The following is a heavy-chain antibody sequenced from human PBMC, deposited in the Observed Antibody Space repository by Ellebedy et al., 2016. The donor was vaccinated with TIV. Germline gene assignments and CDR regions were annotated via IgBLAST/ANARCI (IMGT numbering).Heavy chain of an antibody. CDR3: ARTAGTFPRYYFDY. V-gene: IGHV3-11*01. CDR1: GFTFSDYA. D-gene: IGHD6-13*01. CDR2: ISTRGDNT. Sequence: GGSLRLSCAASGFTFSDYAMSWVRQAPGKGLEWVSTISTRGDNTYYADSVKGRFTISRDNAKNSLYLQMNSLRAEDTAVYYCARTAGTFPRYYFDYWGQGTLVTVSS. J-gene: IGHJ4*02.